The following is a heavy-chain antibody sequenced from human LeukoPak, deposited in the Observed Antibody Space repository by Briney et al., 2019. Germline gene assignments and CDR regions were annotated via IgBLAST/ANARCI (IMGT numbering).Heavy chain of an antibody. D-gene: IGHD2-8*01. Sequence: GSSVKVSCKASGGTFSSYAISWVRQAPGQGLEWMGGIIPIFGTATYAQKFQGRVTITTDESTSTAYMKLSSLRSEDTAVYYCASLYSSEHYYYYMDVWGKGTTVTVPS. CDR2: IIPIFGTA. J-gene: IGHJ6*03. V-gene: IGHV1-69*05. CDR3: ASLYSSEHYYYYMDV. CDR1: GGTFSSYA.